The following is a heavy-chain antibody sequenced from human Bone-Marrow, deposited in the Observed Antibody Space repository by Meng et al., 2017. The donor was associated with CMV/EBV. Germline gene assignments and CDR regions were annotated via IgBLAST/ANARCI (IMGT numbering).Heavy chain of an antibody. CDR3: ARVGPYYYDSSGFTVNWFDP. D-gene: IGHD3-22*01. V-gene: IGHV4-59*01. Sequence: SETLSLTCTVPGGSISSYYWSWIRQPPGKGLEWIGYIYYSGSTNYNPSLKSRVTISVDTSKNQFSLKLSSVTAADTAVYYCARVGPYYYDSSGFTVNWFDPWGQGTLVTVSS. CDR1: GGSISSYY. J-gene: IGHJ5*02. CDR2: IYYSGST.